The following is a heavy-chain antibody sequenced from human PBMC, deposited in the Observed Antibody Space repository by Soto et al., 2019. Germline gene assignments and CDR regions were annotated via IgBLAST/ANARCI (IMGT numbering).Heavy chain of an antibody. D-gene: IGHD3-10*01. CDR1: GFVFKDSS. Sequence: ESGGGLVQPGGSLKLSCEASGFVFKDSSIHWVRQASGKGLEGVGRIRDRAYNYATAYAASVKGRFTISRDDSNNKAYLQMDSLKTEDTAIYSCTRLISAAQDYWGQGTLVTVSS. J-gene: IGHJ4*02. CDR2: IRDRAYNYAT. CDR3: TRLISAAQDY. V-gene: IGHV3-73*01.